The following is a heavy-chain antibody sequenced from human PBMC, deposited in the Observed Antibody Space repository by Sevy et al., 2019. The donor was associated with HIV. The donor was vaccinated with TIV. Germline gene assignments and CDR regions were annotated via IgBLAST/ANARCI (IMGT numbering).Heavy chain of an antibody. Sequence: GGSLRLSCAASGFTFSSYAMSWVRQAPGKGLEWVSAISGSGGSTYYADSVKGRFTIYRDNSKNTLYLQMNSLRAEDTAVYYCAKVGGYYDSSGYDWGQGTLVTVSS. CDR1: GFTFSSYA. CDR3: AKVGGYYDSSGYD. D-gene: IGHD3-22*01. V-gene: IGHV3-23*01. CDR2: ISGSGGST. J-gene: IGHJ4*02.